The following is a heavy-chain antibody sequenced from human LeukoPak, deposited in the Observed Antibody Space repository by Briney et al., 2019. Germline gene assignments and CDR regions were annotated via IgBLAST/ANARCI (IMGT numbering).Heavy chain of an antibody. J-gene: IGHJ6*03. CDR2: IYYSGST. Sequence: SETLSLTCTVSGGSISGYYWSWIRQPPGKALEWIGYIYYSGSTNYNPSLKSRVTISVDTSKNQFSLKLSSVTAADTAVYYCARTTEGGYTYDYFYYYYMDVWGKGTTVTISS. V-gene: IGHV4-59*01. CDR1: GGSISGYY. CDR3: ARTTEGGYTYDYFYYYYMDV. D-gene: IGHD5-18*01.